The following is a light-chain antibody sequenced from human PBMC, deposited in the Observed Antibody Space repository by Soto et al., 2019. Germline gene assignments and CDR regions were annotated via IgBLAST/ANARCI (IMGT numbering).Light chain of an antibody. CDR1: QSVSSSF. CDR2: GAS. Sequence: EIVLTQSPGTLSLSPGERATLSCRASQSVSSSFLAWYQQKPGQAPRLLIYGASSRATGIPDRFSGSRSGTDFTLTISRLEPEDFAVYYCQQLGRSPWTFGQGTKVEIK. J-gene: IGKJ1*01. CDR3: QQLGRSPWT. V-gene: IGKV3-20*01.